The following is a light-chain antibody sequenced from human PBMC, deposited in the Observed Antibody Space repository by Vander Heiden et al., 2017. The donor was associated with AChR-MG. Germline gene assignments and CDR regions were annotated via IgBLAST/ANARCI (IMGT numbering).Light chain of an antibody. V-gene: IGLV3-21*02. CDR3: QVWGTINDHLV. J-gene: IGLJ3*02. CDR1: NIVAKS. Sequence: SYVLTQAPSRSVAPGEPARITCGGNNIVAKSVHWYQQRPGQAPVLIVYNDNDRPSGIPERLSGYNSGNAANLIISRVEAGDEADYSWQVWGTINDHLVFGGGTKLTV. CDR2: NDN.